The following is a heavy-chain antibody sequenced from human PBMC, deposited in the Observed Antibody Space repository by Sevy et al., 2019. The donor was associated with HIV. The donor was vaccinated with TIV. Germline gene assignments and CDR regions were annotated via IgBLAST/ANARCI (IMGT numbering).Heavy chain of an antibody. CDR1: GGSISSYY. CDR3: ARGEQQLPHPGLYYYYGMDV. D-gene: IGHD6-13*01. Sequence: SETLSLTCTVSGGSISSYYWSWIRQPPGKGLEWIGYIYYSGSTKYNPSLKSRVTISVDTSKNQFSLKLSSVTAADTAVYYCARGEQQLPHPGLYYYYGMDVWGQGTTVTVSS. CDR2: IYYSGST. V-gene: IGHV4-59*01. J-gene: IGHJ6*02.